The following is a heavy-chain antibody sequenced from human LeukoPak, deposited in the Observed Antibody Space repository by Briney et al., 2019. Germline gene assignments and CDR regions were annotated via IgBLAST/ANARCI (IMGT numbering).Heavy chain of an antibody. J-gene: IGHJ4*02. D-gene: IGHD3-22*01. Sequence: ASVKVSCKASGYTFTKYYIHWVRQAPGQGLEWMGWINPNSGGTNYAQKFQDRVTMTRDTSISTAYMELSRLRSDDTAVCYCARGGYYDGSGLFDYWGQGTLVTVSS. CDR3: ARGGYYDGSGLFDY. CDR1: GYTFTKYY. CDR2: INPNSGGT. V-gene: IGHV1-2*02.